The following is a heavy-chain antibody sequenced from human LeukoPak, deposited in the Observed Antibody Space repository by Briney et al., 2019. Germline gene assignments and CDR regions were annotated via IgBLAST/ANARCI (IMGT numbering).Heavy chain of an antibody. CDR1: GFTFSSYA. V-gene: IGHV3-23*01. CDR2: ISGSGGST. J-gene: IGHJ6*02. CDR3: ANDLRAPYSMDV. Sequence: GGSLRLSCAASGFTFSSYAMSWVRQAPGKGLEWVSAISGSGGSTYYADSVKGRFTISRDNSKNTLYLQMNSLRAEDTAVYYCANDLRAPYSMDVWGQGTTVTVSS.